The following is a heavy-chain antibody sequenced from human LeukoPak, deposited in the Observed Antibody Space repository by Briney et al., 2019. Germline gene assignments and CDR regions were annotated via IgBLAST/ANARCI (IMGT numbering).Heavy chain of an antibody. D-gene: IGHD6-19*01. CDR3: AKDLAVAVPFDY. V-gene: IGHV3-23*01. Sequence: AGGSLRLSCAASGSTFSSYAMSWVRQAPGKGLEWVSAISGSGGSTYYADSVKGRFTISRDNSKNTLYLQMNSPRAEDTAVYYCAKDLAVAVPFDYWGQGTLVTVSS. J-gene: IGHJ4*02. CDR2: ISGSGGST. CDR1: GSTFSSYA.